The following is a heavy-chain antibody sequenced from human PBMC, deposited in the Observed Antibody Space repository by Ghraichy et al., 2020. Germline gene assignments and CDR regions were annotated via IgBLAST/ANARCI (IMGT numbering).Heavy chain of an antibody. CDR1: GGSISSGSYY. CDR2: IYTSGST. D-gene: IGHD6-6*01. V-gene: IGHV4-61*02. CDR3: ARETASIAARLFFDY. J-gene: IGHJ4*02. Sequence: SETLSLTCTVSGGSISSGSYYWSWIRQPAGKGLEWIGRIYTSGSTNYNPSLKSRVTFSVDTSKNQFSLKLSSVTAADTAVYYCARETASIAARLFFDYWGQGTLVTVSS.